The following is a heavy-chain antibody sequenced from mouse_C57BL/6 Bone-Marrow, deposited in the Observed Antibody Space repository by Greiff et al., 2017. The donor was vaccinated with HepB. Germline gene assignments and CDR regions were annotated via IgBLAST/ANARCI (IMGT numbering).Heavy chain of an antibody. D-gene: IGHD1-1*01. V-gene: IGHV1-81*01. CDR2: IYPRSGNT. Sequence: QVQLQQSGAELARPGASVKLSCKASGYTFTSYGISWVKQRTGQGLEWIGEIYPRSGNTYYNEKFKGKATLTADKSSSTAYMELRSLTSEDSAVYFCASPSYYYGSSRFAYWGQGTLVTVSA. CDR1: GYTFTSYG. CDR3: ASPSYYYGSSRFAY. J-gene: IGHJ3*01.